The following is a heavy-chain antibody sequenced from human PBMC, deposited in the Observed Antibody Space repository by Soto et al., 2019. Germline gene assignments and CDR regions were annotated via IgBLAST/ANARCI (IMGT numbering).Heavy chain of an antibody. Sequence: GSLRLSCAASGFTFSSYWMSWVRQAPGKGLEWVANIKQDGSEKYYVDSVKGRFTISRDNAKNSLYLQMNSLRAEDTAVYYCAREIYDSSGPFDYWGQGTLVTVSS. CDR1: GFTFSSYW. D-gene: IGHD3-22*01. CDR2: IKQDGSEK. CDR3: AREIYDSSGPFDY. V-gene: IGHV3-7*05. J-gene: IGHJ4*02.